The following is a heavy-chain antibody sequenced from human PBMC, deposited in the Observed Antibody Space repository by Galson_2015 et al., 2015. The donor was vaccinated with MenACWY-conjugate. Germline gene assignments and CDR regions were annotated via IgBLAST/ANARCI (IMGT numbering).Heavy chain of an antibody. V-gene: IGHV3-23*01. Sequence: VRQAPGKGLEWVSTIRGSGTSPYSADSVKGRFTISRDNSKNTLYLQMNSLSADDTAVYYCAQGDRYAVAVAFFDYCGQGALVSVSS. D-gene: IGHD6-19*01. J-gene: IGHJ4*02. CDR2: IRGSGTSP. CDR3: AQGDRYAVAVAFFDY.